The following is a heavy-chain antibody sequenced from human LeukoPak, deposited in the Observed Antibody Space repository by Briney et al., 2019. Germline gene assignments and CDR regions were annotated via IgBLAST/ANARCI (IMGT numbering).Heavy chain of an antibody. D-gene: IGHD3-16*02. CDR3: AKDKLRLGELSLFVDY. V-gene: IGHV3-23*01. Sequence: GGSLRLSCAASGFTFSSYAMSWVRQAPGKGLEWVSAIGGSGGSTYYADSVKGRFTISRDNSKNTLYLQMNSLRAEDTAVYYCAKDKLRLGELSLFVDYWGQGTLVTVSS. CDR1: GFTFSSYA. J-gene: IGHJ4*02. CDR2: IGGSGGST.